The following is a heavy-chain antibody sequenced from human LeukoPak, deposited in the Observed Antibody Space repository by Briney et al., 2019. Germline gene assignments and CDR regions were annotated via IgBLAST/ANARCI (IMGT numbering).Heavy chain of an antibody. D-gene: IGHD3-10*01. CDR2: IYYSGST. Sequence: SETLSLTCTVSGGSISSSSYYWGWIRQPPGKGLEWIGTIYYSGSTYYNPSLKSRVTISVDTSKNQFSLKLSSVTAADTAVYYCARGNSRRSISYYYYYGMDVWGQGTTVTVSS. J-gene: IGHJ6*02. CDR3: ARGNSRRSISYYYYYGMDV. V-gene: IGHV4-39*01. CDR1: GGSISSSSYY.